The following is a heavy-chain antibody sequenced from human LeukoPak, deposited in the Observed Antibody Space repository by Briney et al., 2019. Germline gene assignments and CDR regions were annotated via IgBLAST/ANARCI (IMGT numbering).Heavy chain of an antibody. V-gene: IGHV5-51*01. Sequence: GESLKISCKGSGYSFSSYWIGWVRQMPGKGLEWMGIIYPGDSDTRYSPSFQGQVTISADKSISTAYLQWSSLTASDTAMYYCARTGYTSGWYVGSFDYWGQGTLVTVSS. J-gene: IGHJ4*02. CDR1: GYSFSSYW. CDR3: ARTGYTSGWYVGSFDY. D-gene: IGHD6-19*01. CDR2: IYPGDSDT.